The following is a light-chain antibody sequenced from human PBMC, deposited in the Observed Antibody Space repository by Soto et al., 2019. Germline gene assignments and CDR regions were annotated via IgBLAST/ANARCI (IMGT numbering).Light chain of an antibody. Sequence: SVLTQPPSASGSPGQSVTISCTGTSSDVAGSDYVSWYQQHPGKAPKLIIYEVTKRPAGVPDRFSGSKSGNTASLTVSGLQADDESYYYCSSFARGDNPHVLFGGGTKLTVL. CDR2: EVT. J-gene: IGLJ2*01. V-gene: IGLV2-8*01. CDR3: SSFARGDNPHVL. CDR1: SSDVAGSDY.